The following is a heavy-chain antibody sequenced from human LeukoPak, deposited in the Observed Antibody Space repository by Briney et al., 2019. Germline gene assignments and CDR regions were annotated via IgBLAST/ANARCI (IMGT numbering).Heavy chain of an antibody. CDR1: GGTFGSYA. Sequence: ASVKVSCKASGGTFGSYAISWVRQAPGQGLEWMGRIIPILGIANYAQKFQGRVTITADKSTSTAYMELSSLRSEDTAVYYCARDTAVASSGWENWGQGTLVTVSS. V-gene: IGHV1-69*04. CDR3: ARDTAVASSGWEN. CDR2: IIPILGIA. J-gene: IGHJ4*02. D-gene: IGHD6-19*01.